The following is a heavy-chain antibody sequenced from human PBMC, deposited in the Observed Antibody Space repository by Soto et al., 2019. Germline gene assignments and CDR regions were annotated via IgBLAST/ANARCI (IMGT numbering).Heavy chain of an antibody. V-gene: IGHV1-18*01. CDR3: AMVDVYVTPAPQDV. Sequence: ASVKVSCKASGYRFTSYGICWVRQAPGQGLEWMGWINAYNGNTNYAQNLQGRVTLTTDTSTSTAYMELRSLRSNDTAVYYCAMVDVYVTPAPQDVWGEGTTVTVSP. CDR2: INAYNGNT. CDR1: GYRFTSYG. D-gene: IGHD3-16*01. J-gene: IGHJ6*04.